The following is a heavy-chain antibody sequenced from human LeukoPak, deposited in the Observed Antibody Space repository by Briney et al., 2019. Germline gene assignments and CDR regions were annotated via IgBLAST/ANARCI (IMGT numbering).Heavy chain of an antibody. CDR2: ISSSSSYI. J-gene: IGHJ4*02. Sequence: GGSLRLSCAASGFTFSSYSMNWVRQAPGKGLEGVSSISSSSSYIYYADSVKGGFTISRDDANNSLYLQMNSLRAEDTAVYYCARSVAAIRVGDDYWGQGTLVTVSS. D-gene: IGHD2-2*02. V-gene: IGHV3-21*01. CDR1: GFTFSSYS. CDR3: ARSVAAIRVGDDY.